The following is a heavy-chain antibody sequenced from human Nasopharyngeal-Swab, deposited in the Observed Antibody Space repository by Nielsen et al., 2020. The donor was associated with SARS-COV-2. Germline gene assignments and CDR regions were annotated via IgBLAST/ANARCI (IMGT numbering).Heavy chain of an antibody. CDR3: ARLPYGDYEVGSYYYYYMDV. J-gene: IGHJ6*03. CDR2: IIPIFGTA. CDR1: GGTFSSYA. Sequence: SVKVSCKASGGTFSSYAISCVRQAPGQGLEWIGGIIPIFGTANYAQKFQGRVTITADESTSTAYMELSSLRSEDTAVYYCARLPYGDYEVGSYYYYYMDVWGKGTTVTVSS. D-gene: IGHD4-17*01. V-gene: IGHV1-69*13.